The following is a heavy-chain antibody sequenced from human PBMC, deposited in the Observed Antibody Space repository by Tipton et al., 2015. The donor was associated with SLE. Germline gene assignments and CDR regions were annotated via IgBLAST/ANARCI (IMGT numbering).Heavy chain of an antibody. J-gene: IGHJ3*02. CDR3: AKAGGYSNYPSADAFDI. CDR2: ISYDGSNK. Sequence: SLRLSCAASGFTFSSYAMHWVRQAPGKGLEWVAVISYDGSNKYYADSVKGRFTISRDNSKNTLYLQMNSLRAEDTAVYYCAKAGGYSNYPSADAFDIWGQGTMVTVSS. CDR1: GFTFSSYA. D-gene: IGHD4-11*01. V-gene: IGHV3-30-3*01.